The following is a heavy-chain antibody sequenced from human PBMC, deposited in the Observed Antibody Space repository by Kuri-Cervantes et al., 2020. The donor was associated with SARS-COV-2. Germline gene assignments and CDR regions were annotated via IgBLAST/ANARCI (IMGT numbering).Heavy chain of an antibody. CDR1: GGSISSYY. Sequence: SETLSLTCTVSGGSISSYYWSWIRQPAGKGLEWIGRIYTSGSTNYNPPLKSRVTISVDTSKNQFSLKLTSVTAADTAMYYCARDLRYDDSGYYYPLTDWGQGTRVTVSS. CDR2: IYTSGST. CDR3: ARDLRYDDSGYYYPLTD. J-gene: IGHJ4*02. V-gene: IGHV4-4*07. D-gene: IGHD3-22*01.